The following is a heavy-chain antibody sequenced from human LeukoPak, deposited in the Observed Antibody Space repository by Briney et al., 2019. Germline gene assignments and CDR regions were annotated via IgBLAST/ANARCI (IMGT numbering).Heavy chain of an antibody. J-gene: IGHJ4*02. D-gene: IGHD6-13*01. V-gene: IGHV3-23*01. CDR1: GFTFSSYA. CDR3: ASAGTAMGRPFYFDY. Sequence: PGGSLRLSCAASGFTFSSYAMSWLRQAPGKGLEWVSGTSDTGGSTYYADTVKGRFTISRDNSKNTLYLQMNSLRVEDTAVYYCASAGTAMGRPFYFDYWGQGTLVTVSS. CDR2: TSDTGGST.